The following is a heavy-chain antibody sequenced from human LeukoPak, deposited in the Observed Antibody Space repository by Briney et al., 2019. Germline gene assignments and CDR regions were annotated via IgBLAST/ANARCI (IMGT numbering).Heavy chain of an antibody. J-gene: IGHJ6*03. V-gene: IGHV4-59*08. Sequence: PSETLSLTCSVSGDSISSSSWTWIRQSPGKGLESLGYIANNGNAKYKSSFEGRVTMSVDTSKSQFSLTLSPVTAADTAVYYCARRIFSAQFRPLLYSYMDVWGKGTAVIVSS. CDR3: ARRIFSAQFRPLLYSYMDV. CDR1: GDSISSSS. CDR2: IANNGNA. D-gene: IGHD2/OR15-2a*01.